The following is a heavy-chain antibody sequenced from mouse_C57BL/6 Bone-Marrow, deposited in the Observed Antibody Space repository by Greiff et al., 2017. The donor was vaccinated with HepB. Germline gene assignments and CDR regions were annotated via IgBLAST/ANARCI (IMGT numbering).Heavy chain of an antibody. J-gene: IGHJ3*01. V-gene: IGHV1-63*01. CDR2: IYPGGGYT. CDR3: AREVTTEGFAY. D-gene: IGHD2-2*01. Sequence: VMLVESGAELVRPGTSVKMSCKASGYTFTNYWIGWAKQRPGHGLEWIGDIYPGGGYTNYNEKFKGKATLTADKSSSTAYMQFSSLTSEDSAIYYCAREVTTEGFAYWGQGTLVTVSA. CDR1: GYTFTNYW.